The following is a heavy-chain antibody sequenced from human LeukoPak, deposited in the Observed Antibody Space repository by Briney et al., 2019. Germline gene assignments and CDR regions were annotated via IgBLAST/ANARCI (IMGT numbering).Heavy chain of an antibody. CDR1: GFTFSDYY. V-gene: IGHV3-11*04. D-gene: IGHD3-10*01. Sequence: GGSLRLSCAASGFTFSDYYMSWIRQAPGKGLEWVSYISSSGSTIYYADSVKGRFTISRDNSKNTLYLQMNSLRAEDTAQYYCAKVALSGSYYNVDFYGMDVWGQGTTVIVSS. CDR3: AKVALSGSYYNVDFYGMDV. J-gene: IGHJ6*02. CDR2: ISSSGSTI.